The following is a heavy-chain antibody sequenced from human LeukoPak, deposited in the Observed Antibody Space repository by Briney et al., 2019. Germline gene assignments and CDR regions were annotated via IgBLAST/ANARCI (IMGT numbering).Heavy chain of an antibody. CDR2: ISAYNGNT. Sequence: GASVKVSCKASGYTFTSYGISWVRQAPGQGLEWMGWISAYNGNTNYAQKLQGRVTMTTDTSTSTAYMELRSLRSDDTAVYYCARDLRVAGTFPFGYWDQGTLVTVSS. CDR1: GYTFTSYG. D-gene: IGHD6-19*01. V-gene: IGHV1-18*01. CDR3: ARDLRVAGTFPFGY. J-gene: IGHJ4*02.